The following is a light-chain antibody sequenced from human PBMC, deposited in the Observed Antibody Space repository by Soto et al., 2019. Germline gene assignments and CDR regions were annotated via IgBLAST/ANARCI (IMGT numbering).Light chain of an antibody. CDR1: QTITTW. Sequence: DIQMTQSPSTLSASVGDRFTITCRASQTITTWLAWYQQKPGKAPKLLIYDASTLESGVPSRFSGSGFGTEFSLTISSLQPDDSATYYCQQYSTYSGTFGQGTKVDIK. V-gene: IGKV1-5*01. CDR3: QQYSTYSGT. J-gene: IGKJ1*01. CDR2: DAS.